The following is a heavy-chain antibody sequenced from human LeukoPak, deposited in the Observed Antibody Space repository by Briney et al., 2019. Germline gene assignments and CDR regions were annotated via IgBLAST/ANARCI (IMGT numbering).Heavy chain of an antibody. Sequence: SETLSLTCTVSGGSISSYYWSWIRQPPGKGLEWIGYIYHSGSTYYNPSLKSRVTISVDRSKNQFSLKLSSVTAADTAVYYCARDLRYYDFWSGPDAFDIWGQGTMVTVSS. CDR3: ARDLRYYDFWSGPDAFDI. CDR1: GGSISSYY. V-gene: IGHV4-59*12. J-gene: IGHJ3*02. CDR2: IYHSGST. D-gene: IGHD3-3*01.